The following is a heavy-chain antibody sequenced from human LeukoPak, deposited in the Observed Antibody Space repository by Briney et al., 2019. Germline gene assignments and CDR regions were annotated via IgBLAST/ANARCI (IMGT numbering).Heavy chain of an antibody. V-gene: IGHV4-59*01. Sequence: SETLSLTCTVSGGSISSYYWSWIRQPPGKGLEWIGYIYYSGSTNYNPSLKSRVTISVDTSKNQFSLKLGSVTAADTAVYYCARTRLLLFDYWGQGTLVTVSS. CDR3: ARTRLLLFDY. CDR1: GGSISSYY. CDR2: IYYSGST. J-gene: IGHJ4*02. D-gene: IGHD3-10*01.